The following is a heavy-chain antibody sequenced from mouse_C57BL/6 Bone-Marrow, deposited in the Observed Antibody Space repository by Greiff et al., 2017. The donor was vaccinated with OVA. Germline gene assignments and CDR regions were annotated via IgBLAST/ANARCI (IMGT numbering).Heavy chain of an antibody. J-gene: IGHJ2*01. CDR2: IDPSDSYT. CDR1: GYTFTSYW. V-gene: IGHV1-59*01. CDR3: ARSGDYHY. Sequence: VQLQQPGAELVRPGTSVKLSCKASGYTFTSYWMHWVKQRPGQGLEWIGVIDPSDSYTNYNQKFKGKATLTVDTSSSTAYMQLSSLTSEDSAVYYCARSGDYHYWGQGTTLTVSS. D-gene: IGHD2-4*01.